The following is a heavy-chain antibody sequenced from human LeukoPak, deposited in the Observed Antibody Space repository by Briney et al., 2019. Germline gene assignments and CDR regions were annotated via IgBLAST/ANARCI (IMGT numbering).Heavy chain of an antibody. CDR1: GGSISSYY. Sequence: KASETLSLTCTVSGGSISSYYWSWIRQPPGKGLEWIGYIYYSGSTNCNPSLKSRVTISVATSKNQFSLKLSSVTAADTAVYYCAAYYYDSSGYFRRFDYWGQGTLVTVSS. CDR3: AAYYYDSSGYFRRFDY. V-gene: IGHV4-59*01. CDR2: IYYSGST. J-gene: IGHJ4*02. D-gene: IGHD3-22*01.